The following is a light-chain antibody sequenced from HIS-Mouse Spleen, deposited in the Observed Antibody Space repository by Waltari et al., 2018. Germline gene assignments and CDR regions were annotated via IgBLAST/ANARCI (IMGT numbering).Light chain of an antibody. CDR2: RNN. Sequence: QSVLTQPPSASGTPGQRVTISCSGSSSNIGSNYVYWYQQLPGTAPKLLIYRNNQRPSGVPGRFSGSKSGNSASLAISGLRSEDEADYYCAAWDDSLSGPVFGGGTKLTVL. V-gene: IGLV1-47*01. J-gene: IGLJ2*01. CDR3: AAWDDSLSGPV. CDR1: SSNIGSNY.